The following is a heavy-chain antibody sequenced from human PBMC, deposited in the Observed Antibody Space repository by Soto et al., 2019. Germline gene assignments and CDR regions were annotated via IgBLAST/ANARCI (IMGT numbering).Heavy chain of an antibody. D-gene: IGHD3-10*01. CDR3: ARCGSGSYSVYYYYGMDV. CDR2: INPNSGGT. CDR1: GYTFTGYY. J-gene: IGHJ6*02. Sequence: ASVKVSCKASGYTFTGYYMHWVRQAPGQGLEWMGWINPNSGGTNYAQKFQGRVTMTRDTSISTAYMELSRLRSDDTAVYYCARCGSGSYSVYYYYGMDVWGQGTTVTVSS. V-gene: IGHV1-2*02.